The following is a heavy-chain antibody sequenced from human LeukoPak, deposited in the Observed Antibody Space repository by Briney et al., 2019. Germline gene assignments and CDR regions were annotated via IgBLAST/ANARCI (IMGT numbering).Heavy chain of an antibody. CDR2: IYYSGST. D-gene: IGHD2-8*01. Sequence: SETLSVTCTVSGGSISSDHWNWIRQPPGKGLEWIGCIYYSGSTYYNPSLKSRVTISVDMSKSQFSLRLTSVTAADTAVYYCARNNDFDIWGHGTLVTVSS. CDR3: ARNNDFDI. CDR1: GGSISSDH. V-gene: IGHV4-59*01. J-gene: IGHJ3*02.